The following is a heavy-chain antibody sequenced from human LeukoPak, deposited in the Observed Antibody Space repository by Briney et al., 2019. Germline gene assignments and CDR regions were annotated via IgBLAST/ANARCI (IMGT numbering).Heavy chain of an antibody. V-gene: IGHV7-4-1*02. CDR1: GYTFTSYA. D-gene: IGHD5-18*01. J-gene: IGHJ4*02. CDR3: AREAYSSAYYFDY. CDR2: INTNTGNP. Sequence: ASAKVSCKASGYTFTSYAMNWVRQAPGQGLEWMGWINTNTGNPSYARGFTGRFVFSLDTSVSTAYLQISSLKAEDTAVYYCAREAYSSAYYFDYWGQGTLITVS.